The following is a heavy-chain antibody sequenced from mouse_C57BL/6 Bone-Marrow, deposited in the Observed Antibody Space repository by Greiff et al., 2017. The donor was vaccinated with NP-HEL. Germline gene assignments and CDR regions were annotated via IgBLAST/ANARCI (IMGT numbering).Heavy chain of an antibody. D-gene: IGHD2-2*01. V-gene: IGHV5-4*01. CDR1: GFTFSSYA. Sequence: EVQRVESGGGLVKPGGSLKLSCAASGFTFSSYAMSWVRQTPEKRLEWVATISDGGSYTYYPDNVKGRFTISRDNAKNNLYLQMSHLKSEDTAMYYCAREGYDGYFDVWGTGTTVTVSS. CDR3: AREGYDGYFDV. CDR2: ISDGGSYT. J-gene: IGHJ1*03.